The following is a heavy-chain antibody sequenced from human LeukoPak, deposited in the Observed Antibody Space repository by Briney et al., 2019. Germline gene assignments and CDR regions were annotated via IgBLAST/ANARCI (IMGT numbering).Heavy chain of an antibody. CDR3: ARFGPGTNAFDI. J-gene: IGHJ3*02. CDR1: GFTFSSYS. V-gene: IGHV3-21*01. Sequence: GGSLRLSCAASGFTFSSYSMKWVRQAPGKGLEWVSSVSSSSSYIYYADSVKGRFTISRDNAKNSLYLQMNSLRAEDTAVYYCARFGPGTNAFDIWGQGTMVTVSS. D-gene: IGHD2-2*01. CDR2: VSSSSSYI.